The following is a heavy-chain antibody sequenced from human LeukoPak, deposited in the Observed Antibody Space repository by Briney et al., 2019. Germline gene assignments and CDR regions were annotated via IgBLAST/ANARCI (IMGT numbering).Heavy chain of an antibody. CDR1: GYTFTSYG. CDR3: ARGGVTRQRFLEPLFDY. CDR2: ISAYNGNT. V-gene: IGHV1-18*01. D-gene: IGHD3-3*01. Sequence: ASVKVSCKASGYTFTSYGISWVRQAPGQGLEWMGWISAYNGNTNYAQKLQGRVTMTTDTSTSTAYMELRSLRSDDTAVYYCARGGVTRQRFLEPLFDYWGQGTLVTVSS. J-gene: IGHJ4*02.